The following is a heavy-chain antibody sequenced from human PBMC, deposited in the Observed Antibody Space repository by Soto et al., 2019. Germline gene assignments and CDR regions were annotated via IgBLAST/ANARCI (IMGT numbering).Heavy chain of an antibody. CDR1: GGSFSCYY. CDR2: INHSGST. V-gene: IGHV4-34*01. Sequence: SETLSLTCAVYGGSFSCYYWSWIRQPPGKGLEWIGEINHSGSTNYNPSLKSRVTISVDTSKNQFSLKLSSVTAADTAVYYCARKNAGSRLPYPNSSSWYKIDYWGQGTLVTVSS. J-gene: IGHJ4*02. CDR3: ARKNAGSRLPYPNSSSWYKIDY. D-gene: IGHD6-13*01.